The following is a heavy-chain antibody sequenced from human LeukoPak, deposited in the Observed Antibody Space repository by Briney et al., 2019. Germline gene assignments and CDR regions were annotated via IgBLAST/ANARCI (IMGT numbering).Heavy chain of an antibody. CDR3: ARSGLDLQGDQDY. J-gene: IGHJ4*02. CDR2: IIPIFGTA. Sequence: GSSVKVSCKASGGTFSSYAISWVRQAPGQGLEWMGGIIPIFGTANYAQKFQGRVTITTDESTSTASMELSSLRSEDTAVYYCARSGLDLQGDQDYWGQGTLVTVSS. CDR1: GGTFSSYA. D-gene: IGHD2-21*02. V-gene: IGHV1-69*05.